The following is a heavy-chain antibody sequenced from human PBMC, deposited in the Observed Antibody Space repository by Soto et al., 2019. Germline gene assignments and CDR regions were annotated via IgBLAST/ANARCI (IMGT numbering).Heavy chain of an antibody. V-gene: IGHV4-39*01. CDR3: ARRHIAVAGTFDY. CDR1: GGSISSSSYY. J-gene: IGHJ4*02. CDR2: IYYSGST. D-gene: IGHD6-19*01. Sequence: SETLSLTCTVSGGSISSSSYYWGWIRQPPGKGLEWIGSIYYSGSTYDNPSLKSRVTISVDTSKNQFSLKLSSVTAADTAVYYCARRHIAVAGTFDYWGQGTLVTVSS.